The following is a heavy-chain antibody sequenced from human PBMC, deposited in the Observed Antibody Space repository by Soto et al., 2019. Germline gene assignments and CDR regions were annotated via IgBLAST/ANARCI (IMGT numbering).Heavy chain of an antibody. J-gene: IGHJ4*02. D-gene: IGHD6-19*01. Sequence: SVKVSCKASGGTFSSYAISWVRQAPGQGLEWMGGIIPIFGTANYAQKFQGRVTITADESTSTAYVELSSLRSEDTAVYYCAREPITYSSGWRGLYYFDYWGQGTLVTVSS. CDR1: GGTFSSYA. CDR3: AREPITYSSGWRGLYYFDY. CDR2: IIPIFGTA. V-gene: IGHV1-69*13.